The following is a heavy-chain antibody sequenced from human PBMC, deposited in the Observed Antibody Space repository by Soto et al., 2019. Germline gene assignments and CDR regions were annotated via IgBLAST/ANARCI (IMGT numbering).Heavy chain of an antibody. V-gene: IGHV4-39*01. CDR1: GGSISSSSYY. CDR2: IYYSGST. D-gene: IGHD2-21*02. Sequence: SETLSLTCTVSGGSISSSSYYWGWIRQPPGKGLEWIGSIYYSGSTYYNPSLKSRVTISVDTSKNQFSLKLSSVTAADTAVYYCARSQIGWGRLWYYYYGMDVWGQGTTVTVSS. J-gene: IGHJ6*02. CDR3: ARSQIGWGRLWYYYYGMDV.